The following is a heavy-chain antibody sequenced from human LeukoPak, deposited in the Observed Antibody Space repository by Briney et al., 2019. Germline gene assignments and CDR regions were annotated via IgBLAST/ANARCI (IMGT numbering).Heavy chain of an antibody. D-gene: IGHD3-22*01. V-gene: IGHV3-9*01. CDR2: ISWNSGSI. CDR1: APTFDDYA. CDR3: AKDIGYDSSVYRFDY. J-gene: IGHJ4*02. Sequence: PRRSLRLSCAPSAPTFDDYAMHWVRQTPGKGLGWVSGISWNSGSISYADSVKGRFTISRHHAKNSLYLQMNSRRAEDTALYYCAKDIGYDSSVYRFDYWGQGTLVTVSS.